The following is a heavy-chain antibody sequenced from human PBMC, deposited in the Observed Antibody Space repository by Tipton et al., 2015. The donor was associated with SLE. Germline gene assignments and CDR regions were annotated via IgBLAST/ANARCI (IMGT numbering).Heavy chain of an antibody. CDR1: GGSINSGDYY. V-gene: IGHV4-61*02. CDR3: AREGAEKSLVRGIKISYRYMDV. D-gene: IGHD3-10*01. Sequence: LRLSCTVSGGSINSGDYYWSWIRQPAGKGLEWIGRISNTGTTNYNPSLKSRVTISVDTSRDQFSLKVSSVTAADTAVYYCAREGAEKSLVRGIKISYRYMDVWGKGTAVTVSS. CDR2: ISNTGTT. J-gene: IGHJ6*03.